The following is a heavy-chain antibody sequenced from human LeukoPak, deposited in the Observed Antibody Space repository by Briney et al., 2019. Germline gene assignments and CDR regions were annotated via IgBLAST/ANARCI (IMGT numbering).Heavy chain of an antibody. D-gene: IGHD2-15*01. CDR3: ARISDTGGGPG. Sequence: SETLSLTCAVYGGSFSGYYWSWIRQPPGKGLEWIGEINHSGSTNYNPSLKSRVTISVDTSKNQFSLKLSSVTAADTAVYYCARISDTGGGPGWGQGTLVTVSS. V-gene: IGHV4-34*01. CDR1: GGSFSGYY. J-gene: IGHJ4*02. CDR2: INHSGST.